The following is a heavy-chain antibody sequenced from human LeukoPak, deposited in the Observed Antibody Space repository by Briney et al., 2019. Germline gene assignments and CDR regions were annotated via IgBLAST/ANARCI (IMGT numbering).Heavy chain of an antibody. Sequence: PGGSLRLSCSASGFTFSSYAMHWVRQAPGKGLEYVSAISSNGGSTYYADSVKGRFTISRDNSKNTLYLQMSSLRAEDAALYYCAKDMFYCSSNSCSLDTNGLDYWGRGTLVTVSS. CDR3: AKDMFYCSSNSCSLDTNGLDY. V-gene: IGHV3-64D*06. CDR2: ISSNGGST. J-gene: IGHJ4*02. CDR1: GFTFSSYA. D-gene: IGHD2-2*01.